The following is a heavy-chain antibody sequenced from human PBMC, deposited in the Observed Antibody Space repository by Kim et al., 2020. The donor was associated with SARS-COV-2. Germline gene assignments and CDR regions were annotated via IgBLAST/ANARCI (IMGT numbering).Heavy chain of an antibody. Sequence: GGSLRLSCAASGFTFDDYAMHWVRHAPGQGLERVSGISWNSGSIGYADPVKGRFTISRDNAKNSLYPQMNSPRAEDAALYYCAEDRPMVPRGGFAYWA. CDR2: ISWNSGSI. D-gene: IGHD6-13*01. V-gene: IGHV3-9*01. J-gene: IGHJ4*01. CDR3: AEDRPMVPRGGFAY. CDR1: GFTFDDYA.